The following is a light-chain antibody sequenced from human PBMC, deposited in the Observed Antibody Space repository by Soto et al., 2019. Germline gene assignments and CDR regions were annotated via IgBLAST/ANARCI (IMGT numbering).Light chain of an antibody. CDR1: QGISSY. CDR3: QHYNSYSEA. Sequence: IQLTQSPSSLSASVGARVTVTFRASQGISSYLAWYQQKPGKAPKLLIYKASTLKSGVPSRFSGSGSGTEFTLTISSLQPDDFATYYCQHYNSYSEAFGQGTKVDIK. J-gene: IGKJ1*01. CDR2: KAS. V-gene: IGKV1-5*03.